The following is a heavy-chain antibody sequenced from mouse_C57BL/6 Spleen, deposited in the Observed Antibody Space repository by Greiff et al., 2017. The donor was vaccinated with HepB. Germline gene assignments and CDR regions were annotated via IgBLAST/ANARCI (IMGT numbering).Heavy chain of an antibody. CDR3: ASSPYWYFDV. CDR1: GFTFSDYG. Sequence: EVNLVESGGGLVKPGGSLKLSCAASGFTFSDYGMHWVRQAPEKGLEWVAYISSGSSTIYYADTVKGRFTISRDNAKNTLFLQMTSLRSEDTAMYYCASSPYWYFDVWGTGTTVTVSS. CDR2: ISSGSSTI. D-gene: IGHD6-2*01. V-gene: IGHV5-17*01. J-gene: IGHJ1*03.